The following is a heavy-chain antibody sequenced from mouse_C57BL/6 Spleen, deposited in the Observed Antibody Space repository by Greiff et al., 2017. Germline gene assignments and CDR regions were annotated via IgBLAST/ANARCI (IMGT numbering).Heavy chain of an antibody. V-gene: IGHV1-64*01. CDR2: IHPTRGST. CDR3: AIVDYDEGY. D-gene: IGHD2-4*01. CDR1: GYTFTRYW. Sequence: VQLQQPGAELVKPGASVKFSCKAPGYTFTRYWMNWVKQRPGQGLEWIGMIHPTRGSTNYNGKFKSKATLTVDKSSSTAYRQLSCQTSEDSAVYYGAIVDYDEGYWGQGTTLTVSS. J-gene: IGHJ2*01.